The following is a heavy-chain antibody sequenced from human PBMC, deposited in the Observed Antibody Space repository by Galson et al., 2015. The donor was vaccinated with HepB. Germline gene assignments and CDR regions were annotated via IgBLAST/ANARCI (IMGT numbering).Heavy chain of an antibody. Sequence: SVKVSCKASGGTFSSYAISWVRQAPGQGLEWMGGIIPILGIANYAQKFQGRVTITADKSTSTAYMELSSLRSEDTAVYYCARVPAGATTHYYYYMDVWGKGTTVTVSS. D-gene: IGHD1-26*01. V-gene: IGHV1-69*10. CDR1: GGTFSSYA. CDR2: IIPILGIA. CDR3: ARVPAGATTHYYYYMDV. J-gene: IGHJ6*03.